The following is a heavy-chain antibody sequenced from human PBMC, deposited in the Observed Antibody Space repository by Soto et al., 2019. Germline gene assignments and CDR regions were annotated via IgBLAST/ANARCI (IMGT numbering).Heavy chain of an antibody. J-gene: IGHJ4*02. CDR1: GFTFSSYA. Sequence: QVQLVESGGGVVQPGRSLRLSCAASGFTFSSYAMHWVRQAPGKGLEWVAVVSYDGSNEYYADSVKGRFTISRDNSKNTLYLQMTSLRAEEPAGYYCAAHSPSHWGQGTLVTVSA. CDR3: AAHSPSH. V-gene: IGHV3-30-3*01. CDR2: VSYDGSNE.